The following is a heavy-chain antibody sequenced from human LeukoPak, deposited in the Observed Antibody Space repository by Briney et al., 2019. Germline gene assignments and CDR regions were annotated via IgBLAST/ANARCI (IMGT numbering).Heavy chain of an antibody. CDR2: INADNGDT. D-gene: IGHD1-26*01. J-gene: IGHJ3*02. V-gene: IGHV1-3*01. CDR1: GYTLTNCA. Sequence: ASVKVSCKGSGYTLTNCAMHWVRQAPGQRLEWMGWINADNGDTKYSQKFQGRVTMTTDTSTSTAYMELRSLRSDDAAVYYCARGLGGATIDAFDIWGQGTMVTVSS. CDR3: ARGLGGATIDAFDI.